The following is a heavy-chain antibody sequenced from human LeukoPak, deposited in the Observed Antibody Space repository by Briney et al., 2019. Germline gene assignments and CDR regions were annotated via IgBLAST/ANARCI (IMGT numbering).Heavy chain of an antibody. J-gene: IGHJ3*02. CDR3: ATVGSSAFLFDI. CDR2: FDPEDGET. CDR1: GYTLTELS. D-gene: IGHD6-19*01. V-gene: IGHV1-24*01. Sequence: ASVKVSCKVSGYTLTELSMHWVRQAPGKGLEWMGGFDPEDGETIYAQKFQGRVTMTEDTSTDTAYMELSSLRSEDTAVYYCATVGSSAFLFDIWGQGTMVTVSS.